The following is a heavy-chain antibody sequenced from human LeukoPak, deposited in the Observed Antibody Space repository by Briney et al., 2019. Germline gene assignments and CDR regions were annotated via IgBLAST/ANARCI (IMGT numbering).Heavy chain of an antibody. V-gene: IGHV3-7*01. CDR3: ARDRQNKDFWSGGDY. CDR2: IKPDGSEQ. J-gene: IGHJ4*02. CDR1: EFTEFTFSSYW. Sequence: PGGSLRLSCAASEFTEFTFSSYWMSWVRQAPGKGLEWVANIKPDGSEQYYVDSVKGRFTVSRDNAQNSLYLQMNILRAEDTAVYYCARDRQNKDFWSGGDYWGQGTLVTVSS. D-gene: IGHD3-3*01.